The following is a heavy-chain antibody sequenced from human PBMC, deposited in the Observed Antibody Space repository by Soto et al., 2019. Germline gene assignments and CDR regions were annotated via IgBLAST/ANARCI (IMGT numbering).Heavy chain of an antibody. CDR1: GGSISSYY. D-gene: IGHD2-2*02. Sequence: SETLSLTCTVSGGSISSYYWSWIRQPPGKGLEWIGYIYYSGSTNYNPSLKSRVTISVDTSKNQFSLKLSSVTAADTAVYYCARRYIVVVLAAIKDGNWFDPWGQGTLVTVSS. CDR2: IYYSGST. J-gene: IGHJ5*02. V-gene: IGHV4-59*12. CDR3: ARRYIVVVLAAIKDGNWFDP.